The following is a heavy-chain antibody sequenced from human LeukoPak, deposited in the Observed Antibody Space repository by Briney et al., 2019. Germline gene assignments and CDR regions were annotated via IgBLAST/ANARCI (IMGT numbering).Heavy chain of an antibody. CDR1: GGTFSSYA. D-gene: IGHD2-15*01. J-gene: IGHJ6*02. CDR2: IIPIFGTA. Sequence: SVKVSCKASGGTFSSYAISWVRQAPGQGLEWMGGIIPIFGTANYAQKFQGRVTITADESTSTAYMELSSLGSEDTAVYYCARGVVVVAATWYYYGMDVWGQGTTVTVSS. CDR3: ARGVVVVAATWYYYGMDV. V-gene: IGHV1-69*13.